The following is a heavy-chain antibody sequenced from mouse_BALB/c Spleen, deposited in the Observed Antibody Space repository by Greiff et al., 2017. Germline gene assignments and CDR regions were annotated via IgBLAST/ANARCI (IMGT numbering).Heavy chain of an antibody. V-gene: IGHV5-6-5*01. CDR3: ARGPHGSSY. J-gene: IGHJ2*01. Sequence: EVMVVESGGGLVQPGGSRKLSCAASGFTFSSFGMHWVRQTPEKRLEWVASISSGGSTYYPDSVKGRFTISRDNARNILYLQMSSLRSEDTAMYYCARGPHGSSYWGQGTTLTVSS. CDR2: ISSGGST. CDR1: GFTFSSFG. D-gene: IGHD1-1*01.